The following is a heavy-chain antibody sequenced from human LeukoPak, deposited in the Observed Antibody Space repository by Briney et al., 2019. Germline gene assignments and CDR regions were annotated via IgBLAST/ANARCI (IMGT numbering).Heavy chain of an antibody. J-gene: IGHJ4*02. CDR3: ARGRSEDIVVVVAATDFDY. V-gene: IGHV4-34*01. Sequence: SETLSLTCAVYGGSFSGYYWSWIRQPPEKGLEWIGEINHSGSTNYNPSLKSRVTISVDTSKNQFSLKLSSVTAADTAAYYCARGRSEDIVVVVAATDFDYWGQGTLVTVSS. D-gene: IGHD2-15*01. CDR1: GGSFSGYY. CDR2: INHSGST.